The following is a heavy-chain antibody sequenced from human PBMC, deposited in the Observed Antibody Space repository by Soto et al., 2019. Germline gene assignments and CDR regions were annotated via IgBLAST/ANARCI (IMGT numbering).Heavy chain of an antibody. J-gene: IGHJ4*02. D-gene: IGHD6-19*01. CDR1: GFTFSSYG. V-gene: IGHV3-30*18. Sequence: HPGGSLRLSCAASGFTFSSYGMHWVRQAPGKGLEWVAVISYDGSNKYYADSVKGRFTISRDNSKNTLYLQMNSLRAEDTAVYYCAKDWSGAGTEYFDYLGQETLVTISS. CDR2: ISYDGSNK. CDR3: AKDWSGAGTEYFDY.